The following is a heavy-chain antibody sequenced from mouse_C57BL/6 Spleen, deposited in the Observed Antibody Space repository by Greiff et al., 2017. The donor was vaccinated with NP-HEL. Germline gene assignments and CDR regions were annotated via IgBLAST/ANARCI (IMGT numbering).Heavy chain of an antibody. Sequence: EVQGVESGGDLVKPGGSLKLSCAASGFTFSSYGMSWVRQTPDKRLEWVATISSGGSYTYYPDSVKGRFTISRDNAKNTLYLQMSSLKSEDTAMYYCASHYGSSWYFDVWGTGTTVTVSS. CDR1: GFTFSSYG. D-gene: IGHD1-1*01. CDR3: ASHYGSSWYFDV. V-gene: IGHV5-6*01. CDR2: ISSGGSYT. J-gene: IGHJ1*03.